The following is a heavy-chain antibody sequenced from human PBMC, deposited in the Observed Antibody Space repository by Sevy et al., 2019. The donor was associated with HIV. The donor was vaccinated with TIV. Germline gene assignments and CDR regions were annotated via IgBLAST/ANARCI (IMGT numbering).Heavy chain of an antibody. CDR2: IYYSGST. V-gene: IGHV4-59*01. CDR1: GGSISSYY. J-gene: IGHJ3*02. Sequence: SETLSLTCTVSGGSISSYYWSWIRQPPGKGLEWIGYIYYSGSTNYNPSLKSRVTISVDTSKNQFSLKLSAVTAADTAVYYWAREPRITIFGVVSKGAFDIWGQGTMVTVSS. CDR3: AREPRITIFGVVSKGAFDI. D-gene: IGHD3-3*01.